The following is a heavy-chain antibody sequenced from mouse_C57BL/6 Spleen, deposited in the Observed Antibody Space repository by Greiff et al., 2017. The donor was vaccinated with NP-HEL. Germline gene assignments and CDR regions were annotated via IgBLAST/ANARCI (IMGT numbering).Heavy chain of an antibody. Sequence: VQLQQSGAELVKPGASVKLSCKASGYTFTSYWMHWAKQRPGQGLEWIGMIHPNSGSTNYNEKFKSKATLTVDKSSSTAYMQLSSLTSEDSAVYYCARAYDYDAAWFAYWGQGTLVTVSA. J-gene: IGHJ3*01. CDR2: IHPNSGST. CDR3: ARAYDYDAAWFAY. V-gene: IGHV1-64*01. CDR1: GYTFTSYW. D-gene: IGHD2-4*01.